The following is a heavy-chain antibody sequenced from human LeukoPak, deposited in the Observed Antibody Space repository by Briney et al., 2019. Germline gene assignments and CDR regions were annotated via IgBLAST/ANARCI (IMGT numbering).Heavy chain of an antibody. V-gene: IGHV1-69*04. J-gene: IGHJ4*02. CDR1: GGTFSSYA. CDR2: IIPIPGIA. D-gene: IGHD6-13*01. Sequence: SVKVSCKASGGTFSSYAISWVRQAPGQGLEWMGRIIPIPGIANYAQKFQGRVTITADKSTSTAYMELSSLRSEDTAVYYCARDLGSSWYFPLDYWGQGTLVTVSS. CDR3: ARDLGSSWYFPLDY.